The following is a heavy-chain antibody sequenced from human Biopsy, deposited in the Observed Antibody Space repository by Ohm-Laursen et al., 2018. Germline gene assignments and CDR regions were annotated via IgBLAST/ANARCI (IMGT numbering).Heavy chain of an antibody. J-gene: IGHJ5*02. CDR2: INAKTGDT. Sequence: SVKVSCKPSGYTFTGYHVHWVRQAPGQGLEWMGWINAKTGDTNYAQKFQGRVTMTRDTSISTAYVDLSSLRSDDTAVYYCTRGGYYYDSLAYYYWFDPWGQGTLVTVSS. CDR3: TRGGYYYDSLAYYYWFDP. CDR1: GYTFTGYH. V-gene: IGHV1-2*02. D-gene: IGHD3-22*01.